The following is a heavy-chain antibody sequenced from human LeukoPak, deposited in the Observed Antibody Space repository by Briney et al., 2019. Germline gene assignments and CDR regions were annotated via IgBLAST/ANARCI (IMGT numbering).Heavy chain of an antibody. Sequence: GESLKISCQGSGFSFTNYWIGWVRQMPGKGLEWMGILYPAGSDSIYSPSFQGQVTISADQSISTSYLQWSSLQASDTAIYYCARASRDGYNQNFDYWGQGTQVTVSS. D-gene: IGHD5-24*01. CDR2: LYPAGSDS. J-gene: IGHJ4*02. V-gene: IGHV5-51*01. CDR1: GFSFTNYW. CDR3: ARASRDGYNQNFDY.